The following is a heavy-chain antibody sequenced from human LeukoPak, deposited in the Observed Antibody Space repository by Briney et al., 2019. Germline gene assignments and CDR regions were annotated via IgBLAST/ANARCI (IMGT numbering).Heavy chain of an antibody. D-gene: IGHD6-19*01. CDR1: GFTFSNYA. CDR2: LRGDGET. J-gene: IGHJ5*02. Sequence: GGSLRLSCAASGFTFSNYAMSWVRQAPAGGLEWVSSLRGDGETFYADSVKGRFTLSRDDSRNTVYLQLNNLRAEDTAVYYCARGPGIAVAGTPDWFDPWGQGTLVTVSS. CDR3: ARGPGIAVAGTPDWFDP. V-gene: IGHV3-23*01.